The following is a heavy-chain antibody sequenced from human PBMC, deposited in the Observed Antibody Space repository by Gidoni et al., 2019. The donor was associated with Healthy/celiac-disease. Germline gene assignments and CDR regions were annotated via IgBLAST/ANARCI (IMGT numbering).Heavy chain of an antibody. D-gene: IGHD4-17*01. CDR3: ARETNYGDYVFYY. CDR1: GFSISSYS. Sequence: EVQLVEDGGGLVRLGGSRRLSCAASGFSISSYSMNWVRQDAGKGLEWVSYISIINSTIYYADSVKVRFTISRYNAKNSLYLQINSLRDEDTAVYYCARETNYGDYVFYYLSHGTLVTVSS. J-gene: IGHJ4*01. V-gene: IGHV3-48*02. CDR2: ISIINSTI.